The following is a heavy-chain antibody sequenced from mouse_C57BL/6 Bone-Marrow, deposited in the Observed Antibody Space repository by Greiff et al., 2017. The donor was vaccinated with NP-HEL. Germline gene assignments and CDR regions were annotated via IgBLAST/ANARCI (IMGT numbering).Heavy chain of an antibody. CDR1: GYTFTSYW. Sequence: QVQLQQPGAELVKPGASVKLSCKASGYTFTSYWMHWVKQRPGQGLEWIGMIHPNSGSTNYNEKFKSKATLTVDKSSSTAYMQLSSLTSEDSAVYYCARVYYGSSGGFAYWGQGTLVTVSA. D-gene: IGHD1-1*01. CDR3: ARVYYGSSGGFAY. V-gene: IGHV1-64*01. J-gene: IGHJ3*01. CDR2: IHPNSGST.